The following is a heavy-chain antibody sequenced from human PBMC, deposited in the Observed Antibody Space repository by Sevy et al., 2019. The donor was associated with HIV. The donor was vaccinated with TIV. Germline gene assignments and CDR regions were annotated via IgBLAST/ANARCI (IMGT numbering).Heavy chain of an antibody. CDR2: IYYSGST. J-gene: IGHJ4*02. CDR1: GGSISSYY. Sequence: SETLSLTCTVSGGSISSYYWSWIRQPPGKGLEWIGYIYYSGSTNYNPSLKSRVTISVDTSKNQFSLKLSSVTAADTAVYYCARAGPLGDLDHFDHWGQGTLVTVSS. D-gene: IGHD4-17*01. CDR3: ARAGPLGDLDHFDH. V-gene: IGHV4-59*01.